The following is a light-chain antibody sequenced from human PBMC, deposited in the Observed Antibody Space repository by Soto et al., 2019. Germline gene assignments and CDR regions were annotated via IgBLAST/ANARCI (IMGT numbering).Light chain of an antibody. J-gene: IGLJ1*01. V-gene: IGLV2-8*01. CDR3: SSYAGSNKV. Sequence: QPALAQPPSASGSPGQSVTISCTGTSSDVGGYNYVSWYQQHPGKAPKLMIYEVSKRPSGVPDRFSGSKPGNTASLTVSGLQAEDEADYYCSSYAGSNKVFGTGTKVTVL. CDR1: SSDVGGYNY. CDR2: EVS.